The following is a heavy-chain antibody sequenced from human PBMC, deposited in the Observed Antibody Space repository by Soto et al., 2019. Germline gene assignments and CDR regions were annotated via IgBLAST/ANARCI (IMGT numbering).Heavy chain of an antibody. D-gene: IGHD4-17*01. J-gene: IGHJ6*02. Sequence: EVQLVESGGGLIQPGGSLRLSCAASGFTVSSNYMSWVRQAPGKGLAWVSVIYSGGSTYYADSVKGRFTISRDNSKNTLYLQMNSLRAEDTAVYYCARVGDYVRYYSGMDVWFQGTTVTVSS. CDR3: ARVGDYVRYYSGMDV. V-gene: IGHV3-53*01. CDR2: IYSGGST. CDR1: GFTVSSNY.